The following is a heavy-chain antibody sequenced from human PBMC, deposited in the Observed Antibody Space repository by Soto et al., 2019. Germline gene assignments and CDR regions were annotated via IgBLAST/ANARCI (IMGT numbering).Heavy chain of an antibody. CDR2: ISGSGGST. Sequence: GGSLRLSCAASGFTFSSYAMSWVRQAPGKGLEWVSAISGSGGSTYYADSVKGRFTISRDNSKNTLYLQMSSLRAEDTAVYYCAKDPHEHNYDITLNYFDYWGQGTLVTVSS. J-gene: IGHJ4*02. V-gene: IGHV3-23*01. CDR1: GFTFSSYA. D-gene: IGHD3-9*01. CDR3: AKDPHEHNYDITLNYFDY.